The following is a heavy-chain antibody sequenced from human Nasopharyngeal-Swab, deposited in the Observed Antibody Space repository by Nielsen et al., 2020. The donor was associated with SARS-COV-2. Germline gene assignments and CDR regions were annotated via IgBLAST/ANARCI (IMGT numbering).Heavy chain of an antibody. V-gene: IGHV3-33*01. CDR2: IWYDGSNK. CDR3: ARGLTHSLRWKIRFDP. D-gene: IGHD4-23*01. CDR1: GFTFSSYG. Sequence: GGSLRLSCAASGFTFSSYGMHWVRQAPGKGLEWVAVIWYDGSNKYYADSVKGRFTISRDNSKNTLYLQMNSLRAEDTAVYYCARGLTHSLRWKIRFDPWGQGTLVTVSS. J-gene: IGHJ5*02.